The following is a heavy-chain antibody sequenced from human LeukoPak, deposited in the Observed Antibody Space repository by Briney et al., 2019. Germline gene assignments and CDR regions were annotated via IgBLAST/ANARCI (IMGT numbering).Heavy chain of an antibody. D-gene: IGHD3-16*01. J-gene: IGHJ4*02. Sequence: PGGSLRLSCAASGFTFSSNAMSWVRQAPGEGLEWVSGFSGSGVGIYYADSVKGRFTISRDNSKNTLYLEMNSLRVEDTAVYYCAKLSLRGVYWGQGTLVTVSS. V-gene: IGHV3-23*01. CDR1: GFTFSSNA. CDR3: AKLSLRGVY. CDR2: FSGSGVGI.